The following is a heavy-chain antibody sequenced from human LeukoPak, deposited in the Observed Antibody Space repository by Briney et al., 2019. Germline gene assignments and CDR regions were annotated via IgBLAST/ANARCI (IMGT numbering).Heavy chain of an antibody. V-gene: IGHV3-66*01. CDR1: GFTVSSNY. D-gene: IGHD1-14*01. CDR2: IYSGGST. J-gene: IGHJ6*04. CDR3: ARVNRKHYAPLDV. Sequence: PGGSLRLSCAASGFTVSSNYMSWVRQAPGKGLEWVSVIYSGGSTYYADSVKGRFTISRDNSKNTLYLQMNSLRAEDTAVYYCARVNRKHYAPLDVWGKGTTVTISS.